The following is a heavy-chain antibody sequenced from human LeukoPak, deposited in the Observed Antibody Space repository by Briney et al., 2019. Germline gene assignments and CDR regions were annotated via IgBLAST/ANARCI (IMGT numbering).Heavy chain of an antibody. Sequence: SETLSLTCAVYGGSFSGYYWSWIRQPPGKGLEWIGYIYYSGSTNYNPSLKSRVTISVDTSKNQFSLKLSSVTAADTAVYYCARVLVTALEYYFDYWGQGTLVTVSS. J-gene: IGHJ4*02. CDR2: IYYSGST. V-gene: IGHV4-59*01. CDR3: ARVLVTALEYYFDY. CDR1: GGSFSGYY. D-gene: IGHD3-3*01.